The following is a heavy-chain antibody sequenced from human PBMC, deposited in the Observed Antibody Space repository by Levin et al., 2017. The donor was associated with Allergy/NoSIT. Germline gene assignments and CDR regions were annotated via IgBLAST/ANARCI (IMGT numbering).Heavy chain of an antibody. CDR1: GFTFSSYD. D-gene: IGHD3-16*01. CDR3: ARGGGPYYYYMDV. V-gene: IGHV3-13*04. J-gene: IGHJ6*03. CDR2: IGTAGDT. Sequence: ASVKVSCAASGFTFSSYDMHWVRQATGKGLEWVSAIGTAGDTYYPGSVKGRFTISRENAKNSLYLQMNSLRAGDTAVYYCARGGGPYYYYMDVWGKGTTVTVSS.